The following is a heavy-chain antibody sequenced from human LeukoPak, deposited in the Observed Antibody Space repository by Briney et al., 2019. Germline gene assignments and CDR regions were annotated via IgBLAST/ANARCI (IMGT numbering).Heavy chain of an antibody. CDR3: ARPVGATTSYAFDI. CDR1: GFTFSSYR. V-gene: IGHV3-21*01. Sequence: GGSLRLSCAASGFTFSSYRMNWVRQAPGRGLEWVSSISSSSSYIYYADSVKGRFTISRDNAKNSLYLQMNSLRAEDTAVYYCARPVGATTSYAFDIWGQGTMVTVSS. J-gene: IGHJ3*02. D-gene: IGHD1-26*01. CDR2: ISSSSSYI.